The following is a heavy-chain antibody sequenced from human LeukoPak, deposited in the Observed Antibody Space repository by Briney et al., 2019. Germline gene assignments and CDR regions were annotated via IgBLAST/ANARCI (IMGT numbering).Heavy chain of an antibody. D-gene: IGHD1-7*01. J-gene: IGHJ4*02. Sequence: ASETLSLTCTVSGGSISSGGYYWSWIRQPPGKGLEWIGYIYHSGSTYYNPSLKSRVTISVDRSKSQFSLKLSSVTAADTAVYYCARGIVSWNYAYYFDYWGQGTLVTVSS. CDR2: IYHSGST. CDR1: GGSISSGGYY. CDR3: ARGIVSWNYAYYFDY. V-gene: IGHV4-30-2*01.